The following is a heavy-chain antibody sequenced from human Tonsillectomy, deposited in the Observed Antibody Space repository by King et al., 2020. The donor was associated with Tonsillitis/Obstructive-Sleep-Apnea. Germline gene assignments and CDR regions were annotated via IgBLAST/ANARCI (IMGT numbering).Heavy chain of an antibody. V-gene: IGHV3-72*01. CDR1: GFTFSDHY. CDR2: IRNKANSYTT. CDR3: VGGLAVAGYWFFDL. D-gene: IGHD6-19*01. Sequence: VQLVESGGGLVQPGGSLRLSCAASGFTFSDHYMDWVRQAPGKGLEWVGRIRNKANSYTTEYAASVKGRFTISRDDSKNSLYLQMNSLKTEDTAVYYCVGGLAVAGYWFFDLWGRGTLVTVSS. J-gene: IGHJ2*01.